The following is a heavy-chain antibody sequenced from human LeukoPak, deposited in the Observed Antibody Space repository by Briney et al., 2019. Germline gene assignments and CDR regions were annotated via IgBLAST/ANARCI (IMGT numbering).Heavy chain of an antibody. V-gene: IGHV3-23*01. CDR2: ISGSGDST. D-gene: IGHD6-19*01. CDR1: GYTFSSYS. J-gene: IGHJ5*02. CDR3: AKGHWLGGENWFDP. Sequence: GGSLRLSCAASGYTFSSYSMSWVRQAPGKGLEWVAAISGSGDSTYYADSVKGRFTISRDNSKNTLYLQMNSLRAEDTAVYYCAKGHWLGGENWFDPWGQGTLVTVSS.